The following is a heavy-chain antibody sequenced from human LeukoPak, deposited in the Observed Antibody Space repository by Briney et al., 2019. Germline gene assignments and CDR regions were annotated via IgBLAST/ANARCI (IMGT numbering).Heavy chain of an antibody. D-gene: IGHD3-22*01. CDR2: INAGNGNT. V-gene: IGHV1-3*01. J-gene: IGHJ4*02. CDR3: ARGVAYYYDSSGYPFDY. Sequence: GASVKVSCKASGYTFTNCAMHWVRQAPGQRLEWMGWINAGNGNTKYSQKFQGRVTITRDTSASTAYMELSSLRSEDTAVYYCARGVAYYYDSSGYPFDYWGQGTLVTVSS. CDR1: GYTFTNCA.